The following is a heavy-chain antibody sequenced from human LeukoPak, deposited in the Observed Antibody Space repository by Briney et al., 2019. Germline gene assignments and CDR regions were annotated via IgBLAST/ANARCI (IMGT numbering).Heavy chain of an antibody. V-gene: IGHV3-48*01. D-gene: IGHD2-2*01. CDR2: IGAAGSTI. J-gene: IGHJ4*02. CDR3: ARDSSTYAGPPDY. CDR1: GFTFRSYS. Sequence: GGSLRLSCAASGFTFRSYSMNWVHQAPGKGLEWVSYIGAAGSTIYYADSVKGRFTISRDNAKNSLFLQMNSLRAEDTAVYYCARDSSTYAGPPDYWGQGTLVTVSS.